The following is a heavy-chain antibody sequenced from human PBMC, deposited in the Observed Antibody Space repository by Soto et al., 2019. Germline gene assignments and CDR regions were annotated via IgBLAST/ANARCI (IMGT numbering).Heavy chain of an antibody. CDR1: GYTSTSYG. CDR3: ARYNYCSGGSCYSFFEPFIDY. D-gene: IGHD2-15*01. CDR2: ISAYNGNT. V-gene: IGHV1-18*01. J-gene: IGHJ4*02. Sequence: GASVKVSCKASGYTSTSYGISWVRQAPGQGLEWMGWISAYNGNTNYAQKFQGRVTMTTDTSTSTAYMELRSLRSDDTAVYYCARYNYCSGGSCYSFFEPFIDYWGQGTLVTVSS.